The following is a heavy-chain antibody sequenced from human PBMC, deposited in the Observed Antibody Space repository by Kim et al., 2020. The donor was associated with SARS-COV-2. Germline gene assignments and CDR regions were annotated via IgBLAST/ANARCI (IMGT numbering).Heavy chain of an antibody. D-gene: IGHD3-3*01. CDR2: INTNTGNP. V-gene: IGHV7-4-1*02. J-gene: IGHJ6*02. Sequence: ASVKVSCKASGYTFTSYAMNWVRQAPGQGLEWMGWINTNTGNPTYAQGFTGRFVFSLDTSVSTAYLQISSLKAEDTAVYYCASDTGVSTIFGVVIRNPNYYGMDLWGRGTTVTVSS. CDR3: ASDTGVSTIFGVVIRNPNYYGMDL. CDR1: GYTFTSYA.